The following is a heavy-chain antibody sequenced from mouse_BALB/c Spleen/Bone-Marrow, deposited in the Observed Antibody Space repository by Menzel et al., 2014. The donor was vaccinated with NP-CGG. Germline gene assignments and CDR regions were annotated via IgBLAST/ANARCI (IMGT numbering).Heavy chain of an antibody. V-gene: IGHV1-14*01. CDR3: ARGVYYYGSSPYYFDY. Sequence: VQLQQSGPELVKPGASVKMSCKASGYTFTSYVMHWVKQKPGQGLEWIGYINPYNDGTKYNEKFKGKATLTSDKSSSTAYMELSSLTPEDSAVYYCARGVYYYGSSPYYFDYWGQGTTLTVSS. CDR2: INPYNDGT. D-gene: IGHD1-1*01. CDR1: GYTFTSYV. J-gene: IGHJ2*01.